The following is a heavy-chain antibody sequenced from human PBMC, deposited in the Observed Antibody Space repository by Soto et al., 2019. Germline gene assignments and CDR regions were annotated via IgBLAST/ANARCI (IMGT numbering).Heavy chain of an antibody. CDR3: AKVRNIVGAPRGFDY. J-gene: IGHJ4*02. CDR2: ISGSGGST. CDR1: GFTFSSYA. V-gene: IGHV3-23*01. Sequence: GGSLRLSCAASGFTFSSYAMSWVRQAPGKGLEWVSAISGSGGSTYYTDSVKGRFTISRDNSKNTLYLQMNSLRAEDTAVYYCAKVRNIVGAPRGFDYWGQGTLVTVSS. D-gene: IGHD1-26*01.